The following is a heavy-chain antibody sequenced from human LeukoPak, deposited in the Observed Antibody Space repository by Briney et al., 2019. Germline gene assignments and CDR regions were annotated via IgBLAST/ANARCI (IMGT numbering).Heavy chain of an antibody. CDR1: GDSGVSSGGYY. V-gene: IGHV4-31*03. D-gene: IGHD4-17*01. Sequence: PSETLSLTCTVSGDSGVSSGGYYWTWIRQHPEKGLEWIRYFYHRASYNPSLKGRVSISIDTSKNQFSLSLTSVTAADTALYYCVREGEYGEDYFWGQGIQVIVSA. CDR2: FYHRA. CDR3: VREGEYGEDYF. J-gene: IGHJ4*02.